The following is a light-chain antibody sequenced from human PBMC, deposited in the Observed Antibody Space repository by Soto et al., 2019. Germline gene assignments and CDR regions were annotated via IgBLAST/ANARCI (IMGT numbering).Light chain of an antibody. V-gene: IGLV1-40*01. CDR1: NSNIGAGYD. CDR2: ANN. J-gene: IGLJ2*01. CDR3: QSHDARPSGVV. Sequence: QSVLTQPPSVSGAPGQSVTISCTGSNSNIGAGYDVHWYQQLPGTAPKLLIYANNNRPSGVPDRFTGSKSGASASLAITGLQAEDEADYYCQSHDARPSGVVFGGGTKVTVL.